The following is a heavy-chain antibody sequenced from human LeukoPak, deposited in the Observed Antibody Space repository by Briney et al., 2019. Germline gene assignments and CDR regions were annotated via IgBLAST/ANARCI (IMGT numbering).Heavy chain of an antibody. CDR2: MNPNSGNT. CDR3: ARGVNWNDWDYYMDV. D-gene: IGHD1-1*01. V-gene: IGHV1-8*03. Sequence: ASVKVSCKASGYTFTSYDINWVRQATGQGLEWMGWMNPNSGNTGYAQKFQGRVTITRNTSISTAYMELSSLRSEDTAVYYCARGVNWNDWDYYMDVWGKGTTVTVSS. J-gene: IGHJ6*03. CDR1: GYTFTSYD.